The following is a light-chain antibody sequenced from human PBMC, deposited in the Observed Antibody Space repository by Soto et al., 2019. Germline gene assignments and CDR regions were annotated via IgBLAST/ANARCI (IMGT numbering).Light chain of an antibody. V-gene: IGLV2-14*01. CDR2: EVR. Sequence: QSALTQPGSVSGSPGQSITISCAGTMRDVGAYNLVSWYQQHPGRAPQLIIYEVRNRPSGISFRFSGSKSGNTASLTISGLKAEDDADYYCSSYTSKSSLIFGGGTKVTVL. J-gene: IGLJ2*01. CDR3: SSYTSKSSLI. CDR1: MRDVGAYNL.